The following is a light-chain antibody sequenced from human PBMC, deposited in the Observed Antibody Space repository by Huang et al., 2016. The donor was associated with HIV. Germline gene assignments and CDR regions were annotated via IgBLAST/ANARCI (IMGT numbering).Light chain of an antibody. CDR2: GAS. Sequence: EIVMTQSPATLSVSPGEGATLSCRASQSISRDLAWYQQRPGQAPRLLIYGASTRATGIPARFSGSGSGTEFTLTISSLQSEDFGVYYCQHYNNRPPWTFGQGTKV. J-gene: IGKJ1*01. CDR3: QHYNNRPPWT. CDR1: QSISRD. V-gene: IGKV3-15*01.